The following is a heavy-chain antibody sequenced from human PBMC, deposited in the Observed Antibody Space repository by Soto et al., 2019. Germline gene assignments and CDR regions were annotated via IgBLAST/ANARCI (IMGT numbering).Heavy chain of an antibody. J-gene: IGHJ4*02. CDR2: ISYDGSNK. CDR3: AGSDVLRYFDWLGSFDY. CDR1: GFTFSSYG. D-gene: IGHD3-9*01. V-gene: IGHV3-30*03. Sequence: PGGSLRLSCAASGFTFSSYGMHWVRQAPGKGLEWVAVISYDGSNKYYADSVKGRFTISRDNSKNTLYLQMNSLRAEDTAVYYCAGSDVLRYFDWLGSFDYWGQGTLVTVSS.